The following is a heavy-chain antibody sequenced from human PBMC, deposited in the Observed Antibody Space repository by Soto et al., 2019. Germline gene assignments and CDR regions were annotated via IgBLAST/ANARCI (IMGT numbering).Heavy chain of an antibody. J-gene: IGHJ2*01. V-gene: IGHV3-23*01. Sequence: RLSCAVSGLDFQRFSMYWVRQAPGQELEWVSSIRGEGCTYYTESVKGRFIISRDTSTDTFYLQMTSLSAQHSALYYFAKILW. CDR1: GLDFQRFS. CDR3: AKIL. CDR2: IRGEGCT.